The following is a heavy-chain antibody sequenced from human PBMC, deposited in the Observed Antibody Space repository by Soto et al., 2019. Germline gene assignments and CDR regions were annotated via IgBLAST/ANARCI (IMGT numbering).Heavy chain of an antibody. CDR3: AREIVTAGGNNYFDP. CDR1: GGTVASSHW. Sequence: SETLSLTCGVSGGTVASSHWWSWVRQSPGGGLEWIGNVYHTGDTNLNPSLQSRVTISVDKSNNQLSLRLNSLTAADTAVYFCAREIVTAGGNNYFDPWGPGTLVTVSS. V-gene: IGHV4-4*02. D-gene: IGHD2-21*02. CDR2: VYHTGDT. J-gene: IGHJ5*02.